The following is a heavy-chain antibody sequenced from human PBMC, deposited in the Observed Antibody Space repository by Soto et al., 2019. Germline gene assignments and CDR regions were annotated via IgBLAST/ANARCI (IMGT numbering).Heavy chain of an antibody. CDR3: ARTYSNYAYYYYYMDF. D-gene: IGHD4-4*01. CDR1: GGSISGYY. Sequence: PSETLCLTWTVAGGSISGYYWSWIRQPPGKGLEWIGYIYYTGSTNYNPSLKSRVTISVDTSKNQFSLKLSSVTAADTAVYYCARTYSNYAYYYYYMDFWGKGTTVTVSS. J-gene: IGHJ6*03. CDR2: IYYTGST. V-gene: IGHV4-59*08.